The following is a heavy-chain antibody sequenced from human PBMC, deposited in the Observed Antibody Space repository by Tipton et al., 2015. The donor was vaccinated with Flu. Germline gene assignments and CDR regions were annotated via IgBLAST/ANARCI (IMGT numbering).Heavy chain of an antibody. Sequence: TLSLTCTVSGGSISSYYWSWIRQPPGKGLEWIGYIYYSGSTNYNPSLKGRVTISVDTSKNQFSLKLSSVTAADTAVYYCATDYGDYNMDAFDIWGQGTMVTVSS. J-gene: IGHJ3*02. CDR2: IYYSGST. D-gene: IGHD4-17*01. CDR1: GGSISSYY. CDR3: ATDYGDYNMDAFDI. V-gene: IGHV4-59*08.